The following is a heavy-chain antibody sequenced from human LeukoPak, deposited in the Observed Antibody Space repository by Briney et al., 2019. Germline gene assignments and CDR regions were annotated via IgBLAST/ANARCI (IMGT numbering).Heavy chain of an antibody. V-gene: IGHV4-34*01. CDR2: INHSGST. CDR3: ARALTTPTH. CDR1: GGSFSGYY. J-gene: IGHJ1*01. Sequence: SETLSLTCAVYGGSFSGYYWSWIRQPPGKGLEWIGEINHSGSTNYNPSLKSRITISVDTSKKQFPLKLTSVTAADTAVYYCARALTTPTHWGQGTPVTVSS. D-gene: IGHD4-17*01.